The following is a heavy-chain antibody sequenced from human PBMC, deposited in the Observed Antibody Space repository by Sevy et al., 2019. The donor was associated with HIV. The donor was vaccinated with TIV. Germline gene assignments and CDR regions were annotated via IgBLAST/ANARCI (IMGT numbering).Heavy chain of an antibody. J-gene: IGHJ4*02. Sequence: GGSLRLSCAASGFTFSSYGMHWVRHAPGKGLEWVAVISYDGSNKYYADSVKGRFTISRDNSKNTLYLQMNSLRAEDTAVYYCAKEAYDFWSGYSNYFDYWGQGTLVTVSS. CDR3: AKEAYDFWSGYSNYFDY. D-gene: IGHD3-3*01. CDR1: GFTFSSYG. CDR2: ISYDGSNK. V-gene: IGHV3-30*18.